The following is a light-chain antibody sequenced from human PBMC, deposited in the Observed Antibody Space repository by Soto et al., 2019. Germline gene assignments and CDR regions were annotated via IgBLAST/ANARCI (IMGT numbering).Light chain of an antibody. Sequence: MHVALSRSRLFASIGDRVTITCRASQSISSWLAWYQQKPGKAPKLLIYDASSLESGVPSRFSGSGSGTEFTLTISSLQPDGFATYYCQQYNSYWTFGQGTKVDIK. CDR3: QQYNSYWT. CDR2: DAS. V-gene: IGKV1-5*01. J-gene: IGKJ1*01. CDR1: QSISSW.